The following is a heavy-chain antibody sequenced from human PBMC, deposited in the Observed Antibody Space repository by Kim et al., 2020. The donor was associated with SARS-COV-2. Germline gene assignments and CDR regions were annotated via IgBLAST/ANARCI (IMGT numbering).Heavy chain of an antibody. J-gene: IGHJ4*02. CDR1: GFIFSAYW. CDR3: ARDRVKQLPPQFDY. V-gene: IGHV3-7*03. D-gene: IGHD3-10*01. CDR2: INQDGSEK. Sequence: GGSLRLSCAASGFIFSAYWMSWVRQAPGKGLEWVANINQDGSEKYYVDSVKVRFIISRDNAKNSLYLEMTSLRAEDTAFYYCARDRVKQLPPQFDYWGPGTPVTVSS.